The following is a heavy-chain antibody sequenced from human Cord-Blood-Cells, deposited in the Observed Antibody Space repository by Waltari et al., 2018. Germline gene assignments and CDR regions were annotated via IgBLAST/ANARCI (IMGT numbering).Heavy chain of an antibody. V-gene: IGHV1-3*01. J-gene: IGHJ4*02. CDR3: ARARTSSWDDY. CDR2: INAGNGNT. D-gene: IGHD6-13*01. CDR1: GYTFTSYA. Sequence: QVQLVQSGAEVKKPGASVKVSCKASGYTFTSYAMHWVRQAPGQRLEWMGWINAGNGNTKYSQKVQGRVTITRDTSAGTAYMELSSLRSEDTAVDYCARARTSSWDDYGGQGTLVTVSS.